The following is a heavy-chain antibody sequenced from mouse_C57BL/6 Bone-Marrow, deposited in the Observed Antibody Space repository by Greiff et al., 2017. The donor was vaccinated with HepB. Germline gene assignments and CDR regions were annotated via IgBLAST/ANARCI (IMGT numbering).Heavy chain of an antibody. CDR3: TRSGTTEGVDY. CDR1: GYTFTDYE. V-gene: IGHV1-15*01. J-gene: IGHJ2*01. Sequence: VQLVESGAELVRPGASVTLSCKASGYTFTDYEMHWVKQTPVHGLEWIGAIDPETGGTAYNQKFKGKAILTADKSSSTAYMELRSLTSEDSAVYYCTRSGTTEGVDYWGQGTTLTVSS. CDR2: IDPETGGT. D-gene: IGHD1-1*01.